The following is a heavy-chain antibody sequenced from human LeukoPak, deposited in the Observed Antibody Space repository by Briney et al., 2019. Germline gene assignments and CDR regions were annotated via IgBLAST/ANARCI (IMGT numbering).Heavy chain of an antibody. D-gene: IGHD6-13*01. Sequence: GGSLRLSCAASGFTFDDYGMSWVRQAPGKGLEWVSGINWNGGSTGYADSVKGRFTISRDNAKNSLYLQMNSLRAEDTAVYYCARAGGHGAAAGTHLSSDHYGMDVWGQGTTVTVSS. J-gene: IGHJ6*02. CDR3: ARAGGHGAAAGTHLSSDHYGMDV. CDR1: GFTFDDYG. CDR2: INWNGGST. V-gene: IGHV3-20*04.